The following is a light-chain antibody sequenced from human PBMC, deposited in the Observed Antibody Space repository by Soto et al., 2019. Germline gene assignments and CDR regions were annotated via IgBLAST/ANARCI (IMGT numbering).Light chain of an antibody. Sequence: QCVLKQGPAGSAGPGQKVTISRSGKKNYLLSIYVSSFQQLPRPAPNLLIYETNKRLSGFPDRFSASKSGTSATLVITGLQTGDVADYFCGAWDISLSAYVFGTGTRSPS. CDR2: ETN. CDR3: GAWDISLSAYV. J-gene: IGLJ1*01. CDR1: KNYLLSIY. V-gene: IGLV1-51*02.